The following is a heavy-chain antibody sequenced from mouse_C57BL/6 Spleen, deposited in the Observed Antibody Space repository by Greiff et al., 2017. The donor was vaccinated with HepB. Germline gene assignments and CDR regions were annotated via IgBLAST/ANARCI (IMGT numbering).Heavy chain of an antibody. CDR3: AREETAEGYFDV. D-gene: IGHD4-1*01. CDR1: GFTFSDYY. V-gene: IGHV5-12*01. CDR2: ISNGGGST. J-gene: IGHJ1*03. Sequence: EVKLQESGGGLVQPGGSLKLSCAASGFTFSDYYMYWVRQTPEKRLEWVAYISNGGGSTYYPDTVKGRFTISTDNAKNTLYLQMSRVTSEDTAMNYWAREETAEGYFDVWGTGTTVTVSS.